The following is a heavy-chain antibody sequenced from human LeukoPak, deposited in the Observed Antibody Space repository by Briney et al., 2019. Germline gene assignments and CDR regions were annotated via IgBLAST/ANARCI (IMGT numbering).Heavy chain of an antibody. CDR1: GGSFSGYY. CDR3: ARGGIAGGGHQNWFDP. Sequence: SETLSLTCAVYGGSFSGYYWSWIRQPPGKGLEWIGEINHSGSTNYNPSLKSRVTISVDTSKNQFSLKLSSVTAADTAVYYCARGGIAGGGHQNWFDPWGQGTLVTVSS. J-gene: IGHJ5*02. D-gene: IGHD6-13*01. CDR2: INHSGST. V-gene: IGHV4-34*01.